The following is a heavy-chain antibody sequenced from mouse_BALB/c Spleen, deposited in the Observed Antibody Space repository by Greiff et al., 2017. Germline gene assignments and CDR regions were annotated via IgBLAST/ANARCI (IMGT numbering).Heavy chain of an antibody. CDR1: GFTFSDYY. J-gene: IGHJ4*01. V-gene: IGHV5-4*02. CDR2: ISDGGSYT. CDR3: ARDPYDNAMDY. Sequence: EVHLVESGGGLVKPGGSLKLSCAASGFTFSDYYMYWVRQTPEKRLEWVATISDGGSYTYYPDSVKGRFTISRDNAKNNLYLQMSSLKSEDTAMYYCARDPYDNAMDYWGQGTSVTVSS. D-gene: IGHD2-14*01.